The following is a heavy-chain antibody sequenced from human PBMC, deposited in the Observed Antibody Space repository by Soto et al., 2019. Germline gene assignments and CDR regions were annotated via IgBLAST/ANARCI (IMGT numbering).Heavy chain of an antibody. Sequence: GGSLRLSCAASGFSFSTYAMSWVRQAPGKGLEWVSTISGSGADTYNAHSVKGRFTISRDNSKNTLSLHMDSLRAEDTAIYYCARDLVRIAVSGAFDHWGQGTLVTVSS. D-gene: IGHD2-2*01. CDR3: ARDLVRIAVSGAFDH. V-gene: IGHV3-23*01. CDR2: ISGSGADT. CDR1: GFSFSTYA. J-gene: IGHJ4*02.